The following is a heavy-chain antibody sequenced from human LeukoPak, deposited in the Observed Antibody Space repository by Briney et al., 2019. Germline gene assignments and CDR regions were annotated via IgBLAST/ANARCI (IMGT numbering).Heavy chain of an antibody. J-gene: IGHJ5*02. D-gene: IGHD1-1*01. CDR2: ISSTGSNI. V-gene: IGHV3-21*01. CDR1: GFKLNSYM. CDR3: TRVAQSGPTGWFDP. Sequence: GGSMRLSCAAAGFKLNSYMLNWVRQAAGKGLGWVSSISSTGSNIYYADAVKGRFTISRDNPGNVVYLQMDSLRAEDTAVYYCTRVAQSGPTGWFDPWGQGTLVTVAS.